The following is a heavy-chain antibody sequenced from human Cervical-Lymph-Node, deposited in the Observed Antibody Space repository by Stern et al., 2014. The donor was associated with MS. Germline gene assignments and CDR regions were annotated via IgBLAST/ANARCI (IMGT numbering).Heavy chain of an antibody. D-gene: IGHD1-26*01. CDR3: ARHSGSYYFDS. CDR1: GGSISSYY. Sequence: VQLVESGPGLVKPSETLSLTCTVSGGSISSYYWSWIRQPPGKGLEWIGYIHYSGSTNYNSSLKSRVSISVETANDQFSLKLSSVTAADTAVYFCARHSGSYYFDSWGQGTLVTVSS. J-gene: IGHJ4*02. CDR2: IHYSGST. V-gene: IGHV4-59*01.